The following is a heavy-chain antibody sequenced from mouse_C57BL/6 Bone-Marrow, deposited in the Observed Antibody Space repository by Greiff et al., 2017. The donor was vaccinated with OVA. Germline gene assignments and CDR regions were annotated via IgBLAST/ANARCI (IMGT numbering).Heavy chain of an antibody. Sequence: EVQLQQSGPELVKPGASVKISCKASGYTFTDYYMNWVKQSHGKSLEWIGDINPNNGGTSYNQKFKGKATLTVDKSSSTAYMELRSRTSEDSAVYYCARFHGDYWGQGTTLTVSS. CDR2: INPNNGGT. CDR3: ARFHGDY. V-gene: IGHV1-26*01. CDR1: GYTFTDYY. J-gene: IGHJ2*01.